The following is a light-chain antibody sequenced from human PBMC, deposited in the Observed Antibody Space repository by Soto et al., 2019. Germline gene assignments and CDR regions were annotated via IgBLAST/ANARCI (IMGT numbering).Light chain of an antibody. J-gene: IGLJ3*02. CDR2: EGT. V-gene: IGLV2-23*01. Sequence: QSALTQPASVSGSPGQSITISCTGTSRDVGTYNLVSWYQQYPGKAPKLIIYEGTKRPSGVSNRFSGSKSGDTASLTISGLQAEDEADYYCCSYAGGTTVVFGGGTKLTVL. CDR1: SRDVGTYNL. CDR3: CSYAGGTTVV.